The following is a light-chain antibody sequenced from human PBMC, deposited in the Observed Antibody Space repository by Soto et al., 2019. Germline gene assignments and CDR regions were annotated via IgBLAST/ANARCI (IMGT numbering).Light chain of an antibody. Sequence: DIVMTQSPLSLPVTPGEPASISCRSSQSLLHSNGYNSLAWYLQKPGQSPHVLIYLGSNRASGVPDRVSGGGSGTDFTLKISRVEAEDVGVYYCMQALQSPYTFGQGTELEIK. J-gene: IGKJ2*01. CDR1: QSLLHSNGYNS. CDR2: LGS. V-gene: IGKV2-28*01. CDR3: MQALQSPYT.